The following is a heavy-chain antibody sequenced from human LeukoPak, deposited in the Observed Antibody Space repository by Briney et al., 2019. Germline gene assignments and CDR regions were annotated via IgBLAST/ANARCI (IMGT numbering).Heavy chain of an antibody. V-gene: IGHV4-61*03. CDR2: SHYGGTS. CDR1: GRSVTSGSYY. CDR3: AREAARMERRGALDI. J-gene: IGHJ3*02. D-gene: IGHD1-1*01. Sequence: SETLSLTCSVSGRSVTSGSYYWSWIRQLPGKGLEWIGYSHYGGTSNHNPSLKSRVTISVDTSTNNCSLRLSSVTAADTAVYYCAREAARMERRGALDIWGPGTMVIVSS.